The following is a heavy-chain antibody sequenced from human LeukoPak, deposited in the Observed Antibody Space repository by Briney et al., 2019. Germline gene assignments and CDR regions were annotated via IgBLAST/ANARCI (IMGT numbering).Heavy chain of an antibody. CDR2: IIPIFGTA. CDR3: ARDAIAVAANYYYYYGMDV. J-gene: IGHJ6*02. Sequence: SVKVSRKASGGTFSSYAISWVRQAPGQGLEWMGGIIPIFGTANYAQKFQGRVTITADESTSTAYMELSSLRSEDTAVYYCARDAIAVAANYYYYYGMDVWGQGTTVTVSS. V-gene: IGHV1-69*13. D-gene: IGHD6-19*01. CDR1: GGTFSSYA.